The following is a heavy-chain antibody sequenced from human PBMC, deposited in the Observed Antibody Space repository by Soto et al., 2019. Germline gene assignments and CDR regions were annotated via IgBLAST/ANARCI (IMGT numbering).Heavy chain of an antibody. J-gene: IGHJ5*02. Sequence: SETLSLTCTVSGGSISSGGYYWSWIRQHPGKGLEWIGYIYYSGSTYYNPSLKSRVTISVDTSKNQFSLKLSSVTAADTAVYYCARDFGVRGSENWFDPWGQGTLVTVSS. CDR1: GGSISSGGYY. V-gene: IGHV4-31*02. CDR3: ARDFGVRGSENWFDP. CDR2: IYYSGST. D-gene: IGHD3-3*01.